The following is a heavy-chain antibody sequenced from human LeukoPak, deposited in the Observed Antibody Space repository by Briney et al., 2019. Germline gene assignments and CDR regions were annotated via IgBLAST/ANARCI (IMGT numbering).Heavy chain of an antibody. V-gene: IGHV3-30*18. CDR2: ISYDGSHI. Sequence: GGSLRLSCAASGFTFNNYGMHWVRQAPGKGLEWVAVISYDGSHISYVGSVKGRFTISRDDSKSTLFLQMISLRGEDAAVYYCAKGRSYDSSGYEFDFWGQGTLVTVSS. CDR1: GFTFNNYG. J-gene: IGHJ4*02. CDR3: AKGRSYDSSGYEFDF. D-gene: IGHD3-22*01.